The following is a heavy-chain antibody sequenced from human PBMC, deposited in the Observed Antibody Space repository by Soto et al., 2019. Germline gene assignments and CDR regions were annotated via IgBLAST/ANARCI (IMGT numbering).Heavy chain of an antibody. J-gene: IGHJ6*02. CDR3: ARDRADYGGNKYYYYYYGMDV. CDR2: IYYSGST. CDR1: GGSISSYC. D-gene: IGHD4-17*01. Sequence: NPSETRSRTWTDPGGSISSYCWSGIRQPPGKGLEWIGYIYYSGSTNYNPSLKSRVTISVDTSKNQFSLKLSSVTAADTAVYYCARDRADYGGNKYYYYYYGMDVWGQGTTVTVSS. V-gene: IGHV4-59*01.